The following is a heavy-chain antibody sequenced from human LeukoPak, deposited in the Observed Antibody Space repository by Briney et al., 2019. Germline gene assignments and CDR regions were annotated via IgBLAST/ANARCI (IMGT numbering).Heavy chain of an antibody. V-gene: IGHV4-38-2*02. CDR2: IYHSGST. J-gene: IGHJ6*03. CDR3: ARRGGNNGSGSYYRQRYYYYYMDV. Sequence: SETLSLTCTVSGYSISSGYYWGWIRQPPGKGLEWIGSIYHSGSTYYNPSLKSRVTISVDTSKNQFSLKLSSVTAADTAVYYCARRGGNNGSGSYYRQRYYYYYMDVWGKGTTVTISS. CDR1: GYSISSGYY. D-gene: IGHD3-10*01.